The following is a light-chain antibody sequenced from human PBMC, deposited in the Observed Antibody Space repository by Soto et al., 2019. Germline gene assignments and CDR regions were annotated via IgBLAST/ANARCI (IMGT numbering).Light chain of an antibody. CDR3: SSSTSISTRV. V-gene: IGLV2-14*01. Sequence: QSALTQPASVSGSPGQSITISCTGTSSDVGSYNYVSWYQQHPGKAPKLMIYEVSNRPSGVSNRFSGSKSGNTASLTISGFQAEDEANYYCSSSTSISTRVFGGGTQLTVL. CDR2: EVS. CDR1: SSDVGSYNY. J-gene: IGLJ3*02.